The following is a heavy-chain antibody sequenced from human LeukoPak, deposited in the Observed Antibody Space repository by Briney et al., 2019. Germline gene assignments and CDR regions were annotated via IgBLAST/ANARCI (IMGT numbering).Heavy chain of an antibody. J-gene: IGHJ5*02. CDR1: GGSISSGLYS. CDR3: ARLQYCSGTSCYWFDP. Sequence: PSETLSLTCDVSGGSISSGLYSWSWIRRPLGKGLEWIGYIYHTGSTYYNPSLKSRVTISVDTSKNQFSLRLSSVTAADTAVYYCARLQYCSGTSCYWFDPWGQGTLVTVSS. D-gene: IGHD2-2*01. CDR2: IYHTGST. V-gene: IGHV4-30-2*01.